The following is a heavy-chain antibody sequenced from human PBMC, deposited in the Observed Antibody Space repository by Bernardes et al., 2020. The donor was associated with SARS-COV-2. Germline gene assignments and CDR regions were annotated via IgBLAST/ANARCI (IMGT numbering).Heavy chain of an antibody. Sequence: GGSLKISCKGSDYTFTNYLIGLVRQMPGKGLEWMGIIYPGDSDTKYSPSFQGRVTISADKSVNTAYLQWSSLTASDTAIYYCARRRYGDFGVDVWGQGTTVTVSS. CDR3: ARRRYGDFGVDV. D-gene: IGHD4-17*01. CDR2: IYPGDSDT. J-gene: IGHJ6*02. V-gene: IGHV5-51*01. CDR1: DYTFTNYL.